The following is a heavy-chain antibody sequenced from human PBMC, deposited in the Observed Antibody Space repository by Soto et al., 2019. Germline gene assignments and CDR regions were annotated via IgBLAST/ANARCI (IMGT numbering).Heavy chain of an antibody. D-gene: IGHD3-10*01. CDR3: ARAHGSGWGAFDI. V-gene: IGHV4-30-2*01. CDR1: GGSISSGGYS. J-gene: IGHJ3*02. Sequence: QLQLQESGSGLVKPSQTLSLTCAVSGGSISSGGYSWSWIRQPPGKGLEWIGYIYHSGSTYYNPSLKRRLTVSVDRSKDQCSLKLTSVTAADTAVYYSARAHGSGWGAFDIWGQGTMVTVSS. CDR2: IYHSGST.